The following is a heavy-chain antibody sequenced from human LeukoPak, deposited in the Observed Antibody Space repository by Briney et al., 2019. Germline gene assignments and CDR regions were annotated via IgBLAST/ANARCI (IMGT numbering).Heavy chain of an antibody. CDR2: LSAYSGHT. CDR3: ARRISSSSGPYGLDV. V-gene: IGHV1-18*01. J-gene: IGHJ6*02. D-gene: IGHD6-6*01. CDR1: GYTFTIYG. Sequence: ASVKVSCKASGYTFTIYGITWVRQAPGQGLEWIGWLSAYSGHTNYAQKLQGRVTMTTDTSTTTAYMELRSLRSDDTAVYYCARRISSSSGPYGLDVWGQGTTVTVSS.